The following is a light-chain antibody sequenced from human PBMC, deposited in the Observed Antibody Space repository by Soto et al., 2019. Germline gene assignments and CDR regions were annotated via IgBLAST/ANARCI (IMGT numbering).Light chain of an antibody. CDR1: QSVSSR. CDR3: QHYGSSPIT. Sequence: EIVLTQSPGTLSLSPGERATLSCRASQSVSSRLAWYQQKPGQAPRLLISGASSRATGIPDRFSGSGSATDFTLTINRLEPEDFALYYCQHYGSSPITFGQGTRLEIK. J-gene: IGKJ5*01. V-gene: IGKV3-20*01. CDR2: GAS.